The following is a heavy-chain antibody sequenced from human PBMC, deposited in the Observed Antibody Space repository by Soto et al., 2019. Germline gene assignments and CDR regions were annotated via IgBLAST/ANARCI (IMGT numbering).Heavy chain of an antibody. CDR3: ARHPMGLRILRNWYFDL. J-gene: IGHJ2*01. Sequence: GGSLRLSCAASGFTFSSYWMSWVRQAPGKGLEWVANIKQDGSEKYYVDSVKGRFTISRDNAKNSLYLQMNSLRAEDTAVYYCARHPMGLRILRNWYFDLWGRGTLVTVSS. V-gene: IGHV3-7*01. CDR2: IKQDGSEK. D-gene: IGHD3-3*01. CDR1: GFTFSSYW.